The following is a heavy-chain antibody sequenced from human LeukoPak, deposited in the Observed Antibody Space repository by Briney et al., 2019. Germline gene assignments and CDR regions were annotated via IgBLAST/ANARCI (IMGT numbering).Heavy chain of an antibody. CDR3: ARVGRYREVFFDY. J-gene: IGHJ4*02. Sequence: GASVKVSCKASGYTFTGYYVHWVRQAPGQGLEWMGWINPNSGGTNYAQKFQGRVTMTRDTSISTAYMELSRLRSDDTAVYYCARVGRYREVFFDYWGQGTLVTVSS. CDR1: GYTFTGYY. V-gene: IGHV1-2*02. CDR2: INPNSGGT. D-gene: IGHD3-10*01.